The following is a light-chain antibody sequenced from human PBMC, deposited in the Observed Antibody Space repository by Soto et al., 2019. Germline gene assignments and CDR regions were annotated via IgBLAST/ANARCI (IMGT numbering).Light chain of an antibody. CDR2: AAS. J-gene: IGKJ2*01. CDR1: QGIGSY. Sequence: DTPMTQSPSSLSASVGDTVTITCRASQGIGSYLNWYQQRPGTAPRLLIYAASSLSNGVPSRFSGRRSGTDFTLTISGLHPEDFATYYCEQSYSLPYTFGLGTKLENK. V-gene: IGKV1-39*01. CDR3: EQSYSLPYT.